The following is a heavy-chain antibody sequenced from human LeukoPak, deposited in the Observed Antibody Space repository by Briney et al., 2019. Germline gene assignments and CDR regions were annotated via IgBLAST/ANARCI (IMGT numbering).Heavy chain of an antibody. CDR3: AKDGPSPYYYYGMDV. J-gene: IGHJ6*02. CDR1: GFTVSSNY. V-gene: IGHV3-66*01. Sequence: PGGSLRLSCAASGFTVSSNYMSWVRQAPGKGLEWVSVIYSGGSTYYADSVKGRFTISRDNSKNTLYLQMNSLRAEDTAVYYCAKDGPSPYYYYGMDVWGQGTTVTVSS. CDR2: IYSGGST.